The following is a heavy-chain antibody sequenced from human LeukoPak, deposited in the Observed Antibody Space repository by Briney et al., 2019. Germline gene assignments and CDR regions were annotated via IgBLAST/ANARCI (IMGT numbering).Heavy chain of an antibody. D-gene: IGHD5-18*01. V-gene: IGHV3-30-3*01. Sequence: GGSLRLSCAASGFTFSSYAMHWVRQAPGKGLEWVAVISYDGSNKYYADSVKGRFTISRDNSKDTLYLQMNSLRAEDTAVYYCARKDTAQSNWGQGTLVTVSS. J-gene: IGHJ4*02. CDR1: GFTFSSYA. CDR3: ARKDTAQSN. CDR2: ISYDGSNK.